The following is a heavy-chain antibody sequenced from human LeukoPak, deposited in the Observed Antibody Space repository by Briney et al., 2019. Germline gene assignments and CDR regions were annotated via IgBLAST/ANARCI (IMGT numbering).Heavy chain of an antibody. V-gene: IGHV3-23*01. CDR3: AKAFFYITGTSEFDY. D-gene: IGHD1-7*01. Sequence: GGSLRLSCAASGFTFSSYAMSWVRQAPGKGLEWVSSISGSGGSTYYADSVKGRFTISRDNSKNTLYLQMNSLRAEDTAVYYCAKAFFYITGTSEFDYWGQGTLVTVSS. J-gene: IGHJ4*02. CDR1: GFTFSSYA. CDR2: ISGSGGST.